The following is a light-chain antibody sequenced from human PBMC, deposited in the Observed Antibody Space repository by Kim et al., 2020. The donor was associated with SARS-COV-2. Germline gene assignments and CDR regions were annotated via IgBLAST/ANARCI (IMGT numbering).Light chain of an antibody. J-gene: IGLJ3*02. CDR2: GKN. CDR1: SLRSYY. CDR3: NSRDSSGNQRV. Sequence: SSALPPAPAFSVALGQTVRITCQGDSLRSYYASWYQQKPGQAPVLVIYGKNNRPSGIPDRFSGSNSGNTASLNITGAQAEDEADYYCNSRDSSGNQRVFG. V-gene: IGLV3-19*01.